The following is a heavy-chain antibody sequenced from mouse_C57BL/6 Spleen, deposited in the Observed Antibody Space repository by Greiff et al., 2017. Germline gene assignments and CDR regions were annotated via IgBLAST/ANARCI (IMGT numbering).Heavy chain of an antibody. D-gene: IGHD1-1*01. CDR1: GYTFTSYW. Sequence: QVQLQQPGAELVKPGASVKMSCKASGYTFTSYWITWVKQRPGQGLEWIGDIYPGSGSTNYNEKFKSKAKLTVDTSSSTAYMQLSSLTSEDTAVYYCEKEDYYYGSSSAGFAYWGQGTLVTVSA. CDR2: IYPGSGST. V-gene: IGHV1-55*01. CDR3: EKEDYYYGSSSAGFAY. J-gene: IGHJ3*01.